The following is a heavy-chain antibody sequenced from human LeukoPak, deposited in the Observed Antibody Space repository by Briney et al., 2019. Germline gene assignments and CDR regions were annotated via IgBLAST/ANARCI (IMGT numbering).Heavy chain of an antibody. CDR2: IIPIFGTA. J-gene: IGHJ6*02. CDR3: ASPYYDFWSGRELGMDV. Sequence: LGASVKVSCKASGGTFSSYAISWVRQAPGQGLEWMGGIIPIFGTANYAQKFQGRVTITADESTSTAYMELSSLRSEDTAVYYCASPYYDFWSGRELGMDVWGQGTTVTVSS. V-gene: IGHV1-69*13. D-gene: IGHD3-3*01. CDR1: GGTFSSYA.